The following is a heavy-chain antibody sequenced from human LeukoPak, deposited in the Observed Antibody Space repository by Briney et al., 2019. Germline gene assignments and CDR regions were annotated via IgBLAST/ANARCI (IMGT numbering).Heavy chain of an antibody. Sequence: GESLMISCKGSGCTFTTYWIGWVRQMPGKGLEWMGIIYPGDSDTRYSPSFQGQVTISADKSISTAYLQWSSLKASDTAMYYCAREPTQGTATPLDYWGQGTLVTVSS. J-gene: IGHJ4*02. CDR2: IYPGDSDT. D-gene: IGHD2-15*01. V-gene: IGHV5-51*01. CDR1: GCTFTTYW. CDR3: AREPTQGTATPLDY.